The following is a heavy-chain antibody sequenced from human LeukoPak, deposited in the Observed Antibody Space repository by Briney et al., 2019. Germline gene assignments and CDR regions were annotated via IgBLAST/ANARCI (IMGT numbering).Heavy chain of an antibody. CDR1: GFTFSSYG. V-gene: IGHV3-23*01. J-gene: IGHJ3*02. CDR2: ISGSGGST. CDR3: AKDRKAAAGRDAFDI. Sequence: GGSLRLSCAASGFTFSSYGMHWVRQAPGKGLEWVSAISGSGGSTYYADSVKGRFTISRDNSKNTLYLQMNSLRAEDTAVYYCAKDRKAAAGRDAFDIWGQGTMVTVSS. D-gene: IGHD6-13*01.